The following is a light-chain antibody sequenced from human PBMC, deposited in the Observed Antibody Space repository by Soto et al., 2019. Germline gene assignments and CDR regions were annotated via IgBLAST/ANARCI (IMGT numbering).Light chain of an antibody. J-gene: IGLJ1*01. CDR3: SSYSSSSTRCV. V-gene: IGLV2-14*01. Sequence: QSALTQPASVSGSPGQSITISCTGTSGDVASYNYVSWYQQHPGKAPQVLIYDVSSRPSGISSRFSGSKSGNTASLTISGLQAEDEADYYCSSYSSSSTRCVFGTGTKVTVL. CDR1: SGDVASYNY. CDR2: DVS.